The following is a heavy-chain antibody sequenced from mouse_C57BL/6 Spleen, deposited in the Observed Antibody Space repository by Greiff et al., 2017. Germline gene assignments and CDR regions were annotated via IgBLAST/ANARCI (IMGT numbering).Heavy chain of an antibody. CDR3: ARHDTGNYAMDY. V-gene: IGHV2-6-1*01. J-gene: IGHJ4*01. Sequence: VQLQQSGPGLVAPSQSLSITCTVSGFSLTSYGVHWVRQPPGKGLEWLVVIWSDGSTTYNSALKSRLSISKDNSKSQVFLKMNSLQTDDTAMYYCARHDTGNYAMDYWGQGTSVTVSS. D-gene: IGHD1-1*02. CDR1: GFSLTSYG. CDR2: IWSDGST.